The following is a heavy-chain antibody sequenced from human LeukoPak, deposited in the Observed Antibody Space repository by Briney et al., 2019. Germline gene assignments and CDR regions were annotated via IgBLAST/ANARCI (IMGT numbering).Heavy chain of an antibody. D-gene: IGHD2-2*01. V-gene: IGHV3-53*01. CDR3: AMGVDVVVVPAALDY. CDR2: IYSGDRT. J-gene: IGHJ4*02. CDR1: GFTVSNNY. Sequence: GGSLRLSRAASGFTVSNNYMTWVRQAPGKGLEWVSVIYSGDRTYYADSVWGRFTISRDNSKNTLYLQMNSLRAEDTAVYFCAMGVDVVVVPAALDYWGQGTLVTVSS.